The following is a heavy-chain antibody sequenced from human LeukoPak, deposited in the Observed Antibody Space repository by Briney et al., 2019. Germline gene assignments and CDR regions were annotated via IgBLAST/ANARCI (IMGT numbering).Heavy chain of an antibody. CDR1: GSSFTSYW. CDR2: IYPGDSDT. V-gene: IGHV5-51*01. Sequence: GASLKISCKGSGSSFTSYWIGWVRQLPGKGLEWMGIIYPGDSDTRYSPSFQGQVTISADKSISTAYLQWSSLKASDTAMYYCARPEYYYDSSGYLDAFDIWGQGTMVTVSS. CDR3: ARPEYYYDSSGYLDAFDI. D-gene: IGHD3-22*01. J-gene: IGHJ3*02.